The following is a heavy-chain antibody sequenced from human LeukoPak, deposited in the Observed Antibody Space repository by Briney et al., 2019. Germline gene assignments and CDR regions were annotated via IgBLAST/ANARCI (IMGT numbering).Heavy chain of an antibody. V-gene: IGHV3-21*01. J-gene: IGHJ3*02. Sequence: KSGGSLRLSCAASGFTFSRYSMNWVRQAPGKGLEWVSSISDTGYYIYYADSVKGRFTISRDNAKNSLSLQMNNLRAEDTAVYYCANLIPIVGAIGDAFDIWGQGTMVTVSS. CDR1: GFTFSRYS. CDR3: ANLIPIVGAIGDAFDI. D-gene: IGHD1-26*01. CDR2: ISDTGYYI.